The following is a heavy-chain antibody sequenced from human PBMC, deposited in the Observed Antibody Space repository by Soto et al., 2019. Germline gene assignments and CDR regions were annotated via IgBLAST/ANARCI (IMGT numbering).Heavy chain of an antibody. Sequence: GESLKISCKGSGYSFANYWIGWVRQMPGKGLEWMGIIYPGDSDTRYSPSFQGHVTISADKSISTAYLQWSSLKATDTAMYYCARHLSSXWYVPFDYXGQGTPV. CDR1: GYSFANYW. D-gene: IGHD6-13*01. J-gene: IGHJ4*02. CDR3: ARHLSSXWYVPFDY. V-gene: IGHV5-51*01. CDR2: IYPGDSDT.